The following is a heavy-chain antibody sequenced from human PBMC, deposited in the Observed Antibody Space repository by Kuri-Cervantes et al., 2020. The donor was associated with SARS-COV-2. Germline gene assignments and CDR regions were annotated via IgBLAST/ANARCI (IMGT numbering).Heavy chain of an antibody. Sequence: GSLRLSCTVSGGSISSISYYWGWIRQPPGKGLEWIGSIYYSGSTYYNPSLKSRVTISVDTSKNQFSLKLSSVTAADTAVYYCARDRLGLLWFGEPKRYGMDVWGQGTTVTVSS. V-gene: IGHV4-39*07. CDR1: GGSISSISYY. D-gene: IGHD3-10*01. J-gene: IGHJ6*02. CDR3: ARDRLGLLWFGEPKRYGMDV. CDR2: IYYSGST.